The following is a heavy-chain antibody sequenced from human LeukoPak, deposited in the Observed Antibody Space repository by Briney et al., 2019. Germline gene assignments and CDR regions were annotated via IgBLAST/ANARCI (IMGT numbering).Heavy chain of an antibody. CDR3: ARVVVPVAPHWFDP. CDR2: MNPNSGNT. D-gene: IGHD5-12*01. J-gene: IGHJ5*02. Sequence: PVASVKVSCKASGYTFTSYDINWVRQATGQGLEWMGWMNPNSGNTGYAQKFQGRVTMTRNTSISTAYMELSSLRSEDTAVYYCARVVVPVAPHWFDPWGQGTLVTVSS. V-gene: IGHV1-8*01. CDR1: GYTFTSYD.